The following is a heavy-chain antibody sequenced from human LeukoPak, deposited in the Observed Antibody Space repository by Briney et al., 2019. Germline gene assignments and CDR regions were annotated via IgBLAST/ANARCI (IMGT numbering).Heavy chain of an antibody. J-gene: IGHJ4*02. CDR1: GFTFNHFW. V-gene: IGHV3-7*01. CDR2: IKKTGSET. CDR3: AREDGYCSGGNCYSYFDS. D-gene: IGHD2-15*01. Sequence: GGSLRLSCAASGFTFNHFWMSWVRQAPGKGLEWVAYIKKTGSETYYVDSVKGRFAITRDNTRNSLFLQMYSLRAEDTAVYFCAREDGYCSGGNCYSYFDSWGQGTLVTVSS.